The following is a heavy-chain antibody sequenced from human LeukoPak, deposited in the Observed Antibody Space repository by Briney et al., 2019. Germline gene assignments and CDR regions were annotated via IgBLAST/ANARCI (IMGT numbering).Heavy chain of an antibody. CDR1: GYTLTELS. J-gene: IGHJ4*02. Sequence: ASVKVSCKVSGYTLTELSMHWVRQAPGKGLEWMGGIIPIFGTANYAQKFQGRVTITADESTSTAYMELSSLRSEDTAVYYCATHHYDILTGYYKNPYAFDYWGQGTLVTVSS. V-gene: IGHV1-69*13. D-gene: IGHD3-9*01. CDR3: ATHHYDILTGYYKNPYAFDY. CDR2: IIPIFGTA.